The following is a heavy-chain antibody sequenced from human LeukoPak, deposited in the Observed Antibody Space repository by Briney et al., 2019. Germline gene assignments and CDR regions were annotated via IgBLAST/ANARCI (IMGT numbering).Heavy chain of an antibody. CDR2: IIPILGIA. Sequence: SVKVSCKASGGTFSSYAISWVRQAPGQGLEWMGRIIPILGIANYAQKFQGRVTITADKSTSTAYMELSSLRSEDTAVYYCARDLGKWGGITMIVGDYWGQGTLVTVSS. D-gene: IGHD3-22*01. CDR1: GGTFSSYA. V-gene: IGHV1-69*04. CDR3: ARDLGKWGGITMIVGDY. J-gene: IGHJ4*02.